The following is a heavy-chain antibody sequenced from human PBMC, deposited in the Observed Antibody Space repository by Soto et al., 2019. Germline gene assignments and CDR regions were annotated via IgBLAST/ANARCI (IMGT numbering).Heavy chain of an antibody. CDR3: ARGPATDPDAY. D-gene: IGHD2-2*01. J-gene: IGHJ4*02. V-gene: IGHV1-46*01. CDR2: INPSGGTT. Sequence: GASVKFSCKTSGYIFTSYYIHWVRQAPGQGLECMVIINPSGGTTTYXXKFQGRVXXTRDTSTSTVXMELSXLRSEDTAVYYCARGPATDPDAYWRLGTLVTVSS. CDR1: GYIFTSYY.